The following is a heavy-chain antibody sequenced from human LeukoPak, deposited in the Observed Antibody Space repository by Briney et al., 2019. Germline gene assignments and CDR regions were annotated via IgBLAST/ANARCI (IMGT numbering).Heavy chain of an antibody. V-gene: IGHV1-24*01. D-gene: IGHD5-24*01. J-gene: IGHJ4*02. CDR3: AHGKGRWLHLIY. CDR2: FDPKDGET. Sequence: ASVKVSCKVSGYTLTELSMHWVRQAPGKGLEWMGGFDPKDGETIYAQKFQGRVTMTEDTSTDTAYMELSSLRSEDTAVYYCAHGKGRWLHLIYWGQGTLVTVSS. CDR1: GYTLTELS.